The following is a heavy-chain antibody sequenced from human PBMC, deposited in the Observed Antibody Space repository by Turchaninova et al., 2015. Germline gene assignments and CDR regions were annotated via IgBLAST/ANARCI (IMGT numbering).Heavy chain of an antibody. CDR2: IYWEDDK. CDR3: AHRMGYCSSTSCYAAGPDAFDI. V-gene: IGHV2-5*02. Sequence: QITLKESGPTPVIPTQTPTLPCTFPGFSLTTRGVGVGWIRQPPGKALGWLALIYWEDDKRYSPSLKSRLTITKDTSKNQVVLTMTNMDPVDTATYYCAHRMGYCSSTSCYAAGPDAFDIWGQGTMVTVSS. J-gene: IGHJ3*02. CDR1: GFSLTTRGVG. D-gene: IGHD2-2*01.